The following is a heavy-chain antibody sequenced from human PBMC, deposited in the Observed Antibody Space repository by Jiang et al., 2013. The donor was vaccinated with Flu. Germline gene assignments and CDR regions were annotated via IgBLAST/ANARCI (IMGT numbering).Heavy chain of an antibody. Sequence: LLKPSETLSLTCAVYGGSFSGYYWSWIRQPPGKGLEWIGEINHSGSTNYNPSLKSRVTISVDTSKNQFSLKLSSVTAADTAVYCCARGQSSSGMDVWGQGDHGSPSP. CDR2: INHSGST. CDR3: ARGQSSSGMDV. J-gene: IGHJ6*02. CDR1: GGSFSGYY. V-gene: IGHV4-34*01.